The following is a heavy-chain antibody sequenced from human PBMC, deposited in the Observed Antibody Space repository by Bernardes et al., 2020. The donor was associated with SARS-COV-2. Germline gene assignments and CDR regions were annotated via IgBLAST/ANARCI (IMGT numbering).Heavy chain of an antibody. CDR1: GYSISSGYY. CDR2: IYHSGST. Sequence: SETLSLTCAVSGYSISSGYYWGWIRQPPGKGLEWIGSIYHSGSTYYNPSLKSRVTISVDTSKNQFSLKLSSVTAADTAVYYCAREGEYQLLYIGVPYYYGMDVWGQGTTVTVSS. V-gene: IGHV4-38-2*01. J-gene: IGHJ6*02. D-gene: IGHD2-2*02. CDR3: AREGEYQLLYIGVPYYYGMDV.